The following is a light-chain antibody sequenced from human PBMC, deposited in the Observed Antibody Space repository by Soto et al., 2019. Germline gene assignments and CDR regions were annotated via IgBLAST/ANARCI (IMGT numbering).Light chain of an antibody. CDR1: SGDVGAYKF. CDR3: SSYTSTSTPGV. Sequence: QSALTQPASVSGSPGQSITIFCSGTSGDVGAYKFVSWYRHHPGKAPQVMIYEVSNRPSGVSNRFSGSKSGNTASLTISGLQPEDEGDYYCSSYTSTSTPGVFGGGTKLTVL. J-gene: IGLJ3*02. CDR2: EVS. V-gene: IGLV2-14*01.